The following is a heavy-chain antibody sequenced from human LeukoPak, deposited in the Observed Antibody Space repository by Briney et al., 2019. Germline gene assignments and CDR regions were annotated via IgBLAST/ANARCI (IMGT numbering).Heavy chain of an antibody. Sequence: GGSLRLSCAASGFTFRTTWMHWVRQAPGKGLVWVSRINTDGTTTYADSVQGRFTIFRDNTKNTLYLQMDSLRVEDTAVCYRGRDRNYSIDYWGQGTLVTVSS. V-gene: IGHV3-74*01. CDR2: INTDGTT. D-gene: IGHD2-15*01. J-gene: IGHJ4*02. CDR3: GRDRNYSIDY. CDR1: GFTFRTTW.